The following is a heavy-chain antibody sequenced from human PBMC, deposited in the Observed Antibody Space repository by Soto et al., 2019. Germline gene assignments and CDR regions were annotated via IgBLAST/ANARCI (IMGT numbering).Heavy chain of an antibody. J-gene: IGHJ3*02. CDR1: GFTFSRYG. CDR2: ISHDGSKK. V-gene: IGHV3-30*18. D-gene: IGHD2-15*01. CDR3: AKDACGGSCSPLPFDTFDI. Sequence: PGGSLRLSCAASGFTFSRYGIHWVRQAPGKGLEWMAVISHDGSKKYYADSVKGRFTISRDNSKNTLYLQMNSLRAEDTALYYCAKDACGGSCSPLPFDTFDIWGQGTMVTVSS.